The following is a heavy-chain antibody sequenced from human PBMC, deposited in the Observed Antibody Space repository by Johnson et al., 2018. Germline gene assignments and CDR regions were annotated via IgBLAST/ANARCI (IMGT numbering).Heavy chain of an antibody. CDR2: IKSKSDTGTT. V-gene: IGHV3-15*01. D-gene: IGHD3-22*01. Sequence: VQLVQSGGGLVKPGGSLRLSCAASGFTFNNDWMTWVRQAPGKGLDWVGRIKSKSDTGTTDYAAPVKGRSTIARDDSKNTLYLQMNSLKTEGTALYYCTTGHCYDGSVAEYFHHWGQGTLVTVSS. CDR1: GFTFNNDW. CDR3: TTGHCYDGSVAEYFHH. J-gene: IGHJ1*01.